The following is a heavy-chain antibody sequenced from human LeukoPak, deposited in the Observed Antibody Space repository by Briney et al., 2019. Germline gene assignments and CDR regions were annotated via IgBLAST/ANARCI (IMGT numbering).Heavy chain of an antibody. CDR1: GFTVSSNY. CDR2: IYSGGST. D-gene: IGHD6-19*01. CDR3: ARSPYSSGWYPFDP. J-gene: IGHJ5*02. Sequence: GGSLRLSCAASGFTVSSNYMSWVRQAPGKGLEWVSVIYSGGSTYYADSVKGRFTISRDNTKNTLYLQMNSLRAEDTAVYYCARSPYSSGWYPFDPWGQGTLVTVSS. V-gene: IGHV3-53*01.